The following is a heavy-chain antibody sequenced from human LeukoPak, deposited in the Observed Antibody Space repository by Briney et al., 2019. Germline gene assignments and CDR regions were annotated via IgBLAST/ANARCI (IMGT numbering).Heavy chain of an antibody. J-gene: IGHJ4*02. Sequence: SETLSLTCTVSGGSISTSNYYWGWIRQPPGKGLEWIGNIFYSGSTYYSPSLRSRVTISLDTSRNQFSLKLNSVTAAVTAVYYCARLVSGCSSTSCLGFLDYWGQGTLVTVSS. CDR3: ARLVSGCSSTSCLGFLDY. V-gene: IGHV4-39*07. CDR1: GGSISTSNYY. CDR2: IFYSGST. D-gene: IGHD2-2*01.